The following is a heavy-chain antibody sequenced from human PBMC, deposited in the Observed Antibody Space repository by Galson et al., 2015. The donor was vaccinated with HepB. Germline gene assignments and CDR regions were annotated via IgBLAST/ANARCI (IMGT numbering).Heavy chain of an antibody. CDR2: ISGDGAVT. Sequence: SLSLSCAASGFTFGSYAMSWVRQSPGKGLEWVSVISGDGAVTYYADSVRGRFIISRDNSKNMLYLQMNSLRVEDTAVYYCSKDGSTLKWLHDNWGQGALVTVSS. J-gene: IGHJ4*02. CDR3: SKDGSTLKWLHDN. V-gene: IGHV3-23*01. D-gene: IGHD5-12*01. CDR1: GFTFGSYA.